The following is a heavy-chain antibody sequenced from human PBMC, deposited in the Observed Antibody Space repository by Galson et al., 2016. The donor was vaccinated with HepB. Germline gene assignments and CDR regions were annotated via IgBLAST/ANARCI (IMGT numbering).Heavy chain of an antibody. Sequence: SLRLSCAASGFSFSNYWMYWVRQAPEKGLVWVSRINNGGSFINYADSVKGRFTISRDNAKNTLSLQMNSLSAADTAVYYCAGGSAAARLNYWGQGTLVTVSS. D-gene: IGHD6-6*01. CDR3: AGGSAAARLNY. CDR2: INNGGSFI. CDR1: GFSFSNYW. J-gene: IGHJ4*02. V-gene: IGHV3-74*01.